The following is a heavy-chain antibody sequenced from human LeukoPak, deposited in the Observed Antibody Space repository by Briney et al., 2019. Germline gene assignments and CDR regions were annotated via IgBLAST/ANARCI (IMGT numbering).Heavy chain of an antibody. CDR1: GYTFTSYD. D-gene: IGHD3-3*01. Sequence: ASVKVSCKASGYTFTSYDINWVRQATGQGLEWMGWMNPNSGNTGYAQKFQGRVTMTRNTSISTAYMELRSLRSDDTAVYYCARDTMTWSAFDIWGQGTMVTVSS. J-gene: IGHJ3*02. V-gene: IGHV1-8*01. CDR3: ARDTMTWSAFDI. CDR2: MNPNSGNT.